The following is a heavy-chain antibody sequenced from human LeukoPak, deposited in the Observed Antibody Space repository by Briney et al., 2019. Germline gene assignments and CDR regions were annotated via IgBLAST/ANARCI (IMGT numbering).Heavy chain of an antibody. D-gene: IGHD3-10*01. V-gene: IGHV3-21*01. Sequence: PGGSLRLSCAASGFTSSDYSMTWVRQAQGKGLEWVSSISRSNSYIYYADSVKGRFTISRDNAKNSLYLQMNSLRAEDRAVYYCARNRPEFDSVPGYHYGLDVWGQGTTVTVSS. CDR3: ARNRPEFDSVPGYHYGLDV. CDR1: GFTSSDYS. J-gene: IGHJ6*02. CDR2: ISRSNSYI.